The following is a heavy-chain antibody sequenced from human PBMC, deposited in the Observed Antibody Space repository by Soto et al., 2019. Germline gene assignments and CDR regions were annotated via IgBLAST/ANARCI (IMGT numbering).Heavy chain of an antibody. V-gene: IGHV1-2*04. CDR3: TRPTTLRGRRNWFDP. CDR1: GYTFTGYY. D-gene: IGHD4-4*01. Sequence: ASVKVSCKASGYTFTGYYMHWVRQAPGQGLEWMGWINPNSGGTNYAQKFQGWVTMTRDTSISTAYMELSRLRSDDTAVYYCTRPTTLRGRRNWFDPWGQGTLVTVSS. CDR2: INPNSGGT. J-gene: IGHJ5*02.